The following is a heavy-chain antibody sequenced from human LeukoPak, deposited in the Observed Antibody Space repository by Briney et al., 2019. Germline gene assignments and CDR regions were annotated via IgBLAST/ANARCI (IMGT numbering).Heavy chain of an antibody. CDR3: ARRRCSGGTCFPYYLDY. D-gene: IGHD2-15*01. V-gene: IGHV4-59*08. CDR2: VSYSGDT. CDR1: GDSISTYY. J-gene: IGHJ4*02. Sequence: PSETLSLTCTVSGDSISTYYWSWIRQPPGKGLEWIGYVSYSGDTDYSPSLKSRVTISIDTSKNQFSLKLISVTAADTAVYFCARRRCSGGTCFPYYLDYWGQGTQVTVSS.